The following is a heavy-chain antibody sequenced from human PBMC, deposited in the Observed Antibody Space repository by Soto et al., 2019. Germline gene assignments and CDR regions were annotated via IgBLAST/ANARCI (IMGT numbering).Heavy chain of an antibody. J-gene: IGHJ5*01. CDR2: INHSGRV. Sequence: SETLSLTCAAYGGSFSGHSWTWIRQSPGKGLEWIGDINHSGRVNYSPSLKSRVTISLDTSKDQFSLTLSAVTAADTAMYYCSTRAHDTNGYYRFDPWGQGTLVTVSS. CDR3: STRAHDTNGYYRFDP. D-gene: IGHD3-22*01. V-gene: IGHV4-34*01. CDR1: GGSFSGHS.